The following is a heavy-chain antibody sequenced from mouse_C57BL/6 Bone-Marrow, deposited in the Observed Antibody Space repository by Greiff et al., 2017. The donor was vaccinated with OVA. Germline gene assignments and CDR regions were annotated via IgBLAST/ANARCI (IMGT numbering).Heavy chain of an antibody. J-gene: IGHJ2*01. CDR1: GYTFTSYW. CDR2: IDPSDSYT. D-gene: IGHD2-3*01. V-gene: IGHV1-50*01. Sequence: QVQLQQPGAELVKPGASVKLSCKASGYTFTSYWMQWVKQRPGQGLEWIGEIDPSDSYTNYNQKFKGKATLTVDTSSSTAYMQLSSLTSEDSAVYYCARFYDGYYFDYWGQGTTLTVSS. CDR3: ARFYDGYYFDY.